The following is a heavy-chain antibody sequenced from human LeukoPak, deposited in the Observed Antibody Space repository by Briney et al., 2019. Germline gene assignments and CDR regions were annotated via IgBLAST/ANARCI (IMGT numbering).Heavy chain of an antibody. CDR1: GYSISSGYY. CDR2: IYHSGST. CDR3: AGTDYGDYPPDAFDI. D-gene: IGHD4-17*01. J-gene: IGHJ3*02. V-gene: IGHV4-38-2*02. Sequence: SETLSLTCTVSGYSISSGYYWGWIRQPPGKGLEWIGTIYHSGSTYYNPSLKSRVTISVDTSKNQFSLKLSSVTAADTAVYYCAGTDYGDYPPDAFDIWGQGTMVTVSS.